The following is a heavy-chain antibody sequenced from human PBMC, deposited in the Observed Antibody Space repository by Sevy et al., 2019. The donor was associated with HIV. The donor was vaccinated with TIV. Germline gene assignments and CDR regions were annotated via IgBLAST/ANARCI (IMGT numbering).Heavy chain of an antibody. Sequence: GESLKISFAASGFTFSNYGMHWVRQAPGKGLEWVAVISYDGSNQYYADSVQGRFTISRDNSKNTLYLQMNSLRTEDTAVYYCAKGAVDCSDGTCYSAYYYSVMDVWGQGTTVTVSS. CDR1: GFTFSNYG. CDR2: ISYDGSNQ. J-gene: IGHJ6*02. D-gene: IGHD2-15*01. CDR3: AKGAVDCSDGTCYSAYYYSVMDV. V-gene: IGHV3-30*18.